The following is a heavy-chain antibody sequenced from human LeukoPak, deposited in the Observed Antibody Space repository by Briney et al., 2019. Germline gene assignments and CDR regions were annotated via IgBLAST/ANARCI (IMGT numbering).Heavy chain of an antibody. CDR1: GGSFSGYY. J-gene: IGHJ5*02. CDR3: ARGGNYYDSSGYYSNWFDP. V-gene: IGHV4-34*01. D-gene: IGHD3-22*01. CDR2: INHSGST. Sequence: SSETLSLTCAVYGGSFSGYYWSWIRQPPGKGLEWIGEINHSGSTNYNPSLKSRVTISVDTSKNQFSLKLSSVTAADTAVYYCARGGNYYDSSGYYSNWFDPWGQGTLVTVSS.